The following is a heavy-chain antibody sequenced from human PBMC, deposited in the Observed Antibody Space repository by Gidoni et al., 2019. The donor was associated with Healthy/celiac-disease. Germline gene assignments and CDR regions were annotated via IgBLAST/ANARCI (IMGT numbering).Heavy chain of an antibody. CDR1: GFTFSSYA. D-gene: IGHD4-17*01. CDR2: ISYDGSNK. Sequence: QVQLVESGGGVVQPGRSLRLSCAASGFTFSSYAMHWVRQAPGKGLEWVAVISYDGSNKYYADSVKGRFTISRDNSKNTLYLQMNSLRAEDTAVYYCARDSATVTSPTFDYWGQGTLVTVSS. V-gene: IGHV3-30*01. CDR3: ARDSATVTSPTFDY. J-gene: IGHJ4*02.